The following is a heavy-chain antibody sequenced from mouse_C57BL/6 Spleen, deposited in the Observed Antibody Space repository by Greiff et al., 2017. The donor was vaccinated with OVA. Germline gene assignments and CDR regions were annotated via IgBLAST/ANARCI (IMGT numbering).Heavy chain of an antibody. Sequence: QVQLKESGAELVKPGASVKLSCKASGYTFTEYTIHWVKQRSGQGLEWIGWFYPGRGSIKYNEHFKDKAIWNAVKSSSTVYRELSRVTSEDSAGYFCARHEERGYDGTTGYFDVWGTGTTVTVSS. CDR1: GYTFTEYT. J-gene: IGHJ1*03. CDR3: ARHEERGYDGTTGYFDV. CDR2: FYPGRGSI. V-gene: IGHV1-62-2*01. D-gene: IGHD2-3*01.